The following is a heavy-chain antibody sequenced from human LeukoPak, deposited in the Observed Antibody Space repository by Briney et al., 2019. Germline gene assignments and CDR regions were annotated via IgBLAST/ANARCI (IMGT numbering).Heavy chain of an antibody. D-gene: IGHD2-2*01. CDR2: ISSSSSYI. J-gene: IGHJ6*02. V-gene: IGHV3-21*01. CDR3: ARDDCSSTSCYHYGMDV. CDR1: GFTFSSYS. Sequence: GGSLRLSCAASGFTFSSYSMNWVRQAPGKGLEWVSSISSSSSYIYYADSVKGRFTISRDNAKNSLYLQMNSLRAEDTAVYYCARDDCSSTSCYHYGMDVWGQGTAVTVSS.